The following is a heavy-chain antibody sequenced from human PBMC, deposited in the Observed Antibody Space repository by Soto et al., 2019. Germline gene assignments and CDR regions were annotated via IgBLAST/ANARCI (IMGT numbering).Heavy chain of an antibody. CDR1: GFTFSSYA. D-gene: IGHD6-19*01. CDR3: ARTHQAVAVVGGGRNERYRKANAVDY. CDR2: ISYDGSNK. V-gene: IGHV3-30-3*01. J-gene: IGHJ4*02. Sequence: QVQLVESGGGVVQPGRSLRLSCAASGFTFSSYAMHWVRQAPGKGLEWVAVISYDGSNKYYADSVKGRFTISRDNSNNTLYLKRNSLRDEGTAVYYSARTHQAVAVVGGGRNERYRKANAVDYWGQGTLVTVSS.